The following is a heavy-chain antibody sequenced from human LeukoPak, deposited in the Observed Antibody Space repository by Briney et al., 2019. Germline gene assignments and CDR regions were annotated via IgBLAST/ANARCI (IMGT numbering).Heavy chain of an antibody. CDR2: ISSDGVNK. CDR3: AKGQNYYDGSGYYSTDY. V-gene: IGHV3-30*18. D-gene: IGHD3-22*01. Sequence: GRSLRLSCAASGFTFSSYGMHWVRQAPGKGLEWVAVISSDGVNKYSADSVKGRFTISRDNSKNTLYLQMNSLRAEDTAVYYCAKGQNYYDGSGYYSTDYWGQGTLVTVSS. CDR1: GFTFSSYG. J-gene: IGHJ4*02.